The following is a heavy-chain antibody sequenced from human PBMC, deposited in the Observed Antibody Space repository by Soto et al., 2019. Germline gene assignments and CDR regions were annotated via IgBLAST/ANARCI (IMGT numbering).Heavy chain of an antibody. CDR3: AREYTRWFDP. Sequence: SETLSLTCTVSGGSISNYYWSWIRQPPGKGLEWVGYIYYTGSTSYNPSLKSRVAMSVDTSKKQISLKLTSVTAADTAVYYCAREYTRWFDPWGQGTLVTVSS. J-gene: IGHJ5*02. CDR1: GGSISNYY. CDR2: IYYTGST. D-gene: IGHD1-20*01. V-gene: IGHV4-59*01.